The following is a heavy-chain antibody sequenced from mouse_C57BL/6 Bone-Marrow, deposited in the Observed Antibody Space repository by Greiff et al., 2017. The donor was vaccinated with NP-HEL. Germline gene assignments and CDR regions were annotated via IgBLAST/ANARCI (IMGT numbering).Heavy chain of an antibody. CDR3: ASPYYYGSDAMDY. CDR2: IYIGNGYT. D-gene: IGHD1-1*01. Sequence: VHVKQSGAELVRPGSSVKMSCKTSGYTFTSYGINWVKQRPGQGLEWIGYIYIGNGYTEYNEKFKGKATLTSDTSSSTAYMQLSSLTSEDSAIYFCASPYYYGSDAMDYWGQGTSVTVSS. V-gene: IGHV1-58*01. CDR1: GYTFTSYG. J-gene: IGHJ4*01.